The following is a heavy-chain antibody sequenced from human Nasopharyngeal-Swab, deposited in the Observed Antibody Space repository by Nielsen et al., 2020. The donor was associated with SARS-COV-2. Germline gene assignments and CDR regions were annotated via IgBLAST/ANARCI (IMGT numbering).Heavy chain of an antibody. V-gene: IGHV3-7*05. Sequence: VRQAPGKGLGCVANIKQDGSDKYYVDSVKDRSTISRDNAKNSLYLQMNSLRAEDTAVYYCARAIAAAGSYWGRGTLVTVSS. CDR3: ARAIAAAGSY. CDR2: IKQDGSDK. D-gene: IGHD6-13*01. J-gene: IGHJ4*02.